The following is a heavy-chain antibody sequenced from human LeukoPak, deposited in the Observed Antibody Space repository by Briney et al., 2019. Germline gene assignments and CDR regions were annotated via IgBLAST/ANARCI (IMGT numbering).Heavy chain of an antibody. CDR3: ARGDDFSGDH. CDR1: GFTFSNFW. V-gene: IGHV3-7*04. Sequence: GGSLRLSCAVSGFTFSNFWMSWVRQAPGRGPGWVANIHPEGNEKYHVESVKGRFTISRDNTKNLLFLQMNGLRVEDTAVYYCARGDDFSGDHWGQGTLVTVSS. J-gene: IGHJ4*02. D-gene: IGHD1-1*01. CDR2: IHPEGNEK.